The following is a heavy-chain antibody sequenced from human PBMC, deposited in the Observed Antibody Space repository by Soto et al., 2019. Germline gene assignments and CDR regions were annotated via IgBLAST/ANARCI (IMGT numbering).Heavy chain of an antibody. CDR3: ARFLSAGDLRVGYYFDY. J-gene: IGHJ4*02. CDR2: IYYSGST. V-gene: IGHV4-31*03. Sequence: QVQLQESGPGLVKPSQTLSLTCTVSGGSISSGGYYWSWIRQHPGKGLEWIGYIYYSGSTYYNPSLKSGVTISVDTSKNQFSLKLSCVTAADTAVYYCARFLSAGDLRVGYYFDYWGQGTLVTVSS. D-gene: IGHD7-27*01. CDR1: GGSISSGGYY.